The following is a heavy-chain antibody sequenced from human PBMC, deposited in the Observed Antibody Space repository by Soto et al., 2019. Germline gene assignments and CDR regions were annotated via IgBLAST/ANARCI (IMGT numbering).Heavy chain of an antibody. D-gene: IGHD4-4*01. CDR3: ARPLWRDDYNWGYFDL. Sequence: QVQVVESGGGVVQPGRSLRLSCTVSGFTFSSHAMHWVRQAPGKGLEWVAQIWYDGSNKYYADSVKGRFTISRDNSKNTLYVQMDSLRVEDTAVYYCARPLWRDDYNWGYFDLWGRGTLVTVSS. V-gene: IGHV3-33*01. CDR1: GFTFSSHA. J-gene: IGHJ2*01. CDR2: IWYDGSNK.